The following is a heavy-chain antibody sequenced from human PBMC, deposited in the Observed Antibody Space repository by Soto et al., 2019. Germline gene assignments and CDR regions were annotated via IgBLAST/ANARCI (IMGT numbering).Heavy chain of an antibody. Sequence: GGSLRLSCAASGFTFSSYDMHWVRQATGKGLEWVSAIGTAGDTYYPGSVKGRFTISRENAKNSLYLQMNSLRAEDTAVYYCARVATTLYYWYFDLWGRGTLVTVSS. CDR3: ARVATTLYYWYFDL. CDR1: GFTFSSYD. D-gene: IGHD4-4*01. CDR2: IGTAGDT. V-gene: IGHV3-13*01. J-gene: IGHJ2*01.